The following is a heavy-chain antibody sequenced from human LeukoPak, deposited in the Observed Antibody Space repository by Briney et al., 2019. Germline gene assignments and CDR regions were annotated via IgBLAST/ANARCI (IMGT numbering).Heavy chain of an antibody. Sequence: SETLSLTCTVSGGSISSTSYYWGWIRQPPGKGLEWIGNIYYSGSTYYSPSLNSRLTMSVDTSRNHFSLKLSSVTAADTAVYYRARHSYSSGWHAHFDYWGQGTVVAVSS. CDR3: ARHSYSSGWHAHFDY. J-gene: IGHJ4*02. CDR2: IYYSGST. D-gene: IGHD6-19*01. V-gene: IGHV4-39*01. CDR1: GGSISSTSYY.